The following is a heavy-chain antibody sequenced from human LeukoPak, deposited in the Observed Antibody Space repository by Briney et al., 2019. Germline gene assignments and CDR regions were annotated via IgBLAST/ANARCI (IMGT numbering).Heavy chain of an antibody. Sequence: PGGSLRLSCVASGFTFSSYWMHWVRQAPGKGLMWVSRIKSDGSSTSYAGSVKGRFTISRDNARNTLYLQMNSLRAEDTAVYYCAKSNYYDSSGYYYPFDYWGQGTLVTVSS. J-gene: IGHJ4*02. CDR3: AKSNYYDSSGYYYPFDY. V-gene: IGHV3-74*01. CDR2: IKSDGSST. CDR1: GFTFSSYW. D-gene: IGHD3-22*01.